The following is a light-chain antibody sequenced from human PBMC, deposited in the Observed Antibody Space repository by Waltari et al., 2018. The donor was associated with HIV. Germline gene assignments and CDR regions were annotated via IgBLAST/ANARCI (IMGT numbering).Light chain of an antibody. J-gene: IGLJ1*01. Sequence: QSALTQPRSVSGSPGQSVTISCTGTSSDVGGYNYVSWYQQHPGKAPKLMIYDVSKRPSGVPDRCSGCKAGNTASLTISGLQAEDEADYYCCSYAGSYTFGVFGTGTKVTVL. CDR3: CSYAGSYTFGV. CDR2: DVS. CDR1: SSDVGGYNY. V-gene: IGLV2-11*01.